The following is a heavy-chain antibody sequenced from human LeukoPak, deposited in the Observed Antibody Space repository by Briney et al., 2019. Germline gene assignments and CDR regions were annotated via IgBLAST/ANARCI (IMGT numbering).Heavy chain of an antibody. CDR1: GFTFSIYA. CDR3: AKLGYNGSYYGGLDAFDI. Sequence: PWGSLRLSCAASGFTFSIYAMTWVRQAPGKGLEWVSVTSGSGDGTYYAESVKGRFTISRDNSKNTLYLQMNSLRAEDTAVYYCAKLGYNGSYYGGLDAFDIWGQGTMVTVSS. D-gene: IGHD1-26*01. CDR2: TSGSGDGT. V-gene: IGHV3-23*01. J-gene: IGHJ3*02.